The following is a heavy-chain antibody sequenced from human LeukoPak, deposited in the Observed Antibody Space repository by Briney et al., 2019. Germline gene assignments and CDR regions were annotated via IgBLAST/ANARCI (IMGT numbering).Heavy chain of an antibody. CDR3: ARGGYSGYDSSYFDY. Sequence: GESLKISCKGSGYSFTSYWIGWVRQMPGKGLEWMGIIYPGDSDTRYSPSFQGQVTISADKSISTAYLQWSSLKASDTAMYYCARGGYSGYDSSYFDYWGQGTLVTVSS. V-gene: IGHV5-51*01. D-gene: IGHD5-12*01. CDR1: GYSFTSYW. CDR2: IYPGDSDT. J-gene: IGHJ4*02.